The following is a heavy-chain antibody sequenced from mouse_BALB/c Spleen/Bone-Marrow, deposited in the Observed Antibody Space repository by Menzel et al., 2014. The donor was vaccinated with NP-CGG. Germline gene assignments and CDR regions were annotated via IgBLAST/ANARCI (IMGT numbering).Heavy chain of an antibody. CDR3: TRGGNWDDFDS. CDR2: ISSGSSTI. Sequence: EVQRVESGGGLVQSGGSRKLSCAASGFTFSSFGMHWVRQAPEKGLEWVAYISSGSSTIFYADTVKGRFTVSRDNPKNTLFLQMTSLRSEDTAMYFCTRGGNWDDFDSWGQGTTLTVSS. V-gene: IGHV5-17*02. CDR1: GFTFSSFG. D-gene: IGHD4-1*01. J-gene: IGHJ2*01.